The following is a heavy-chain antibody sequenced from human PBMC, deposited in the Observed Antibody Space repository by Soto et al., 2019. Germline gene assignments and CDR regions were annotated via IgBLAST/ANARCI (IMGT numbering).Heavy chain of an antibody. CDR2: LSDSVGTT. V-gene: IGHV3-23*01. D-gene: IGHD3-22*01. CDR3: AKHLIGGRLQSPFDL. CDR1: GFSFGTYT. J-gene: IGHJ4*02. Sequence: GGSLRLSCAVSGFSFGTYTVNWVRQAPGMGLEWVSGLSDSVGTTHYAYSVKGRCTISRDKSKNTLYLQMNNLRAEDTAVYYCAKHLIGGRLQSPFDLWGQGTQVTVSS.